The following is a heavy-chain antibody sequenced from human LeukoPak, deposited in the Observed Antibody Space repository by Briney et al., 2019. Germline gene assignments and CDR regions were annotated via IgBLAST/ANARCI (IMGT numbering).Heavy chain of an antibody. CDR3: AKVPIGWEPLGSYFDY. CDR2: ISGSGGRT. D-gene: IGHD1-26*01. J-gene: IGHJ4*02. Sequence: GGSLRLSCAASGFTFSSYAMNWVRQAPGKGLDWVSAISGSGGRTHYVDSVKGRFTISRDNFKNTLYLQMNSLRAEDTAIYYCAKVPIGWEPLGSYFDYWGQGNLVTVSS. V-gene: IGHV3-23*01. CDR1: GFTFSSYA.